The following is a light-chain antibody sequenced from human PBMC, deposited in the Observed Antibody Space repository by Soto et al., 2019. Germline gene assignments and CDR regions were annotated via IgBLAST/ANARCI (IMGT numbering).Light chain of an antibody. CDR3: QQYCSSPPVT. V-gene: IGKV3-20*01. Sequence: EIGLTQSPGTLSLSPGERATLSCRASQSVSSSYLAWYKHKPGQAHRLFIYGASTRATGIPDRISGSASWTDLTLTISRLEPEDFAVYYCQQYCSSPPVTFRPNTKLDIK. CDR2: GAS. J-gene: IGKJ3*01. CDR1: QSVSSSY.